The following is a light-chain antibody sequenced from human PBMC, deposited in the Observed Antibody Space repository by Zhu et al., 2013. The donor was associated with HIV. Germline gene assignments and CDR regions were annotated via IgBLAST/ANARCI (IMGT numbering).Light chain of an antibody. Sequence: QSALTQPASVSGSPGQSITISCTGITSDVGGYNYVSWYQQHPGKAPKLILYEVTKRPSGISNRFSGSKSGNTASLTISGLQAEDEGDYYCSSYTINTLQLFGGGTKVTVL. CDR2: EVT. CDR3: SSYTINTLQL. CDR1: TSDVGGYNY. V-gene: IGLV2-14*01. J-gene: IGLJ3*02.